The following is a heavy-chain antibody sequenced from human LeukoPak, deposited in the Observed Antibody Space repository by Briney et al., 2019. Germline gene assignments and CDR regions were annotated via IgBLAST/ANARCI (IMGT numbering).Heavy chain of an antibody. V-gene: IGHV3-20*04. Sequence: GGSLRLSCAASGFTFDDYGMSWVRQAPGKGLEWVSGINWNGGSTGYADSVKGRFTISRDNAKNSPYLQMNSLRAEDTALYYCARAPGGYDFYRAAEFDYWGQGTLVTVSS. CDR3: ARAPGGYDFYRAAEFDY. J-gene: IGHJ4*02. CDR2: INWNGGST. CDR1: GFTFDDYG. D-gene: IGHD5-12*01.